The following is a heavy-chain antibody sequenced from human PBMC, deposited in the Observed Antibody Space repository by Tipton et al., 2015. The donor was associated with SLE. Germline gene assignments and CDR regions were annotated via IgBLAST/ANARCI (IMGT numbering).Heavy chain of an antibody. CDR1: GDSISSSTYF. CDR3: ARVVAARGRDSSGGYDY. V-gene: IGHV4-61*02. CDR2: IYANGDT. D-gene: IGHD3-22*01. Sequence: TLSLTCTVSGDSISSSTYFWTWIRQPAGKGPEWIGRIYANGDTNYNPSLKSRVSISVDTSKNQFSLKLSSVTAADTAVYYCARVVAARGRDSSGGYDYWGQGTLVTVSS. J-gene: IGHJ4*02.